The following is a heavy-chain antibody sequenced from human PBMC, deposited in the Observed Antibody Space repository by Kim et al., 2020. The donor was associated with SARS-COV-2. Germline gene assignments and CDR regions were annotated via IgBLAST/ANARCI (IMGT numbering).Heavy chain of an antibody. V-gene: IGHV1-18*01. CDR3: ARDDGDYAIFDY. D-gene: IGHD4-17*01. J-gene: IGHJ4*02. Sequence: RYAEKVQGRVTLTIDTSTNTAYLELRGLRFDDTGMYYCARDDGDYAIFDYWGQGTLVTISS.